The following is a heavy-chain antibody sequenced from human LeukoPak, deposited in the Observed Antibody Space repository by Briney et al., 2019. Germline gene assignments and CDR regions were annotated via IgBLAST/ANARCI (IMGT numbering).Heavy chain of an antibody. CDR1: GGSISSGSYY. CDR3: ASRRLDYYDSSGYYYGVDY. Sequence: PSETLSLTCTVSGGSISSGSYYWSWIRQPAGKGLEWIGRINTSGSTNYNPSLKSRVTISVDTSKNQFSLKLSSVTDADTAVYYCASRRLDYYDSSGYYYGVDYWGQGTLVTVSS. D-gene: IGHD3-22*01. J-gene: IGHJ4*02. CDR2: INTSGST. V-gene: IGHV4-61*02.